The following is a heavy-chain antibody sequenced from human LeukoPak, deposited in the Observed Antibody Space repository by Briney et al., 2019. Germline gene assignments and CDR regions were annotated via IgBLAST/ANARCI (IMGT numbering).Heavy chain of an antibody. CDR3: ARHRRYYGSGSYYSDFDY. CDR2: IYHSGST. J-gene: IGHJ4*02. Sequence: PSGTLSLTCAVSGGSISSSNWWSWVRQPPGKGLEWIGEIYHSGSTNYNPSLKSRVIISVDTSKNHFSLKLSSVTAADTAMYYCARHRRYYGSGSYYSDFDYWGQGTLVTVSS. CDR1: GGSISSSNW. V-gene: IGHV4-4*02. D-gene: IGHD3-10*01.